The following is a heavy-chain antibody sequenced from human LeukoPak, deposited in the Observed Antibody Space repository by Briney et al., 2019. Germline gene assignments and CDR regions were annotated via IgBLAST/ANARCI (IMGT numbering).Heavy chain of an antibody. Sequence: ASVKVSCKASGYTFTGSYMHWVRQVPGQGLEWVGRINPNSGGTSFAQKFQGSVTMTRDTSISTAYMKLSRLRSDDTAVYYCARGLENFDCWGQGTLVTVSS. V-gene: IGHV1-2*06. CDR2: INPNSGGT. CDR1: GYTFTGSY. J-gene: IGHJ4*02. D-gene: IGHD4-11*01. CDR3: ARGLENFDC.